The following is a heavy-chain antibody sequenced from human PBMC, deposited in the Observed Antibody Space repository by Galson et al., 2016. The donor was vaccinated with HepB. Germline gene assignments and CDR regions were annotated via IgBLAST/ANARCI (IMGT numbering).Heavy chain of an antibody. CDR3: TRGGDWIFDI. CDR2: IHHSRGT. Sequence: ETLSLTCAVYGGSISSNKWWTWVRQPPGGGLEWIGEIHHSRGTNCNPSLRSRVTISVDRSNNQFSLKLTSVTAADTALYYYTRGGDWIFDIWGQGAMVIVSS. V-gene: IGHV4-4*02. CDR1: GGSISSNKW. D-gene: IGHD1-1*01. J-gene: IGHJ3*02.